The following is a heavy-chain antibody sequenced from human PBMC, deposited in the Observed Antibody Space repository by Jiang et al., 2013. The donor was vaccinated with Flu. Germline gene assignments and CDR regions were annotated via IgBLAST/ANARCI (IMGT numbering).Heavy chain of an antibody. Sequence: QLLESGGGLVQPGGSLRLSCAASGFTFSSYAMSWVRQAPGKGLEWVSAISGSGGSTYYADSVKGRFTISRDNSKNTLYPQMNSLRAEDTAVYYCARWLQYDDAFDIWGQGTMVTVSS. CDR2: ISGSGGST. D-gene: IGHD5-24*01. CDR1: GFTFSSYA. V-gene: IGHV3-23*01. CDR3: ARWLQYDDAFDI. J-gene: IGHJ3*02.